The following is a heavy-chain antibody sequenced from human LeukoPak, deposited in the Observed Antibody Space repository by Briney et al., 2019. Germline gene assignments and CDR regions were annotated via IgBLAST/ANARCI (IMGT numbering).Heavy chain of an antibody. V-gene: IGHV3-23*01. CDR2: ISGSGGST. CDR3: AKLKYSSGYFDY. D-gene: IGHD3-22*01. CDR1: GFTFSSYA. Sequence: ETGGSLRLSCAASGFTFSSYAMSWVRQAPEKGLEWVSAISGSGGSTYYADSVKGRFTISRDNSKNTLYLQMNSLRAEDTAVYYCAKLKYSSGYFDYWGQGTLVTVSP. J-gene: IGHJ4*02.